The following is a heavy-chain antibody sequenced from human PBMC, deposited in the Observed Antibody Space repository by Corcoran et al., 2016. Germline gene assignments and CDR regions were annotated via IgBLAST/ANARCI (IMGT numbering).Heavy chain of an antibody. V-gene: IGHV4-39*07. CDR2: IYYSGST. D-gene: IGHD1-26*01. CDR1: GGSISSSSYY. CDR3: AESGSGSY. Sequence: QLQLQESGPGLVKPSETLSLTCTVSGGSISSSSYYWGWIRQPPGKGLGWIGSIYYSGSTYYNPSLKSRVTISVDTSKNQFSLKLSSVTAADTDVYYWAESGSGSYWGQGTLVTVSS. J-gene: IGHJ4*02.